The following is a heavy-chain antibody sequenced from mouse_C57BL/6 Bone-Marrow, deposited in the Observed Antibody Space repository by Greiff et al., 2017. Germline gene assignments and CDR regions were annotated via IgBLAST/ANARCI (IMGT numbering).Heavy chain of an antibody. D-gene: IGHD2-5*01. V-gene: IGHV1-81*01. Sequence: QVQLQQSGAELARPGASVKLSCKASGYTFTSYGISWVKQRPGQGLEWIGEIYPRSGNTYYNEKFKGKATLTADKSSSTAYMELRSPTSEDSAVYFWAGEDYSNYPAWFAYWGQGTLVTVSA. CDR3: AGEDYSNYPAWFAY. CDR2: IYPRSGNT. J-gene: IGHJ3*01. CDR1: GYTFTSYG.